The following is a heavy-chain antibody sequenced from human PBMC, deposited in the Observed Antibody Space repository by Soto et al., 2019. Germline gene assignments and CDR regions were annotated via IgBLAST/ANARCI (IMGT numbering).Heavy chain of an antibody. J-gene: IGHJ5*02. CDR3: ARGFRVAATRWWFDP. V-gene: IGHV1-18*01. CDR2: ISTYNGNT. Sequence: ASVKVSCKASGYTFASYDISWVRQAPGQGLEWMGWISTYNGNTNYAQKLQGRVTMTTDTSTSTAYMELRSLRSDDTAVYYCARGFRVAATRWWFDPWGQGTLVTVSS. D-gene: IGHD2-15*01. CDR1: GYTFASYD.